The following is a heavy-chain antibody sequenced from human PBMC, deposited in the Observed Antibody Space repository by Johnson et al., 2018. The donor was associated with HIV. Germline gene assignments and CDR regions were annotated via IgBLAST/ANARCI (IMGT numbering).Heavy chain of an antibody. Sequence: QVQLVESGGGLVQPGGSLRLSCAASGFIFSSYWMSWIRQAPGKGLEWVAVISYDGSNKYYADSVNGRFTISRDNSKNTLYLQMNSLRAEDTALYYCARGPTMRYCTNGVCYIGAFDIWGQGTMVTVSS. J-gene: IGHJ3*02. D-gene: IGHD2-8*01. CDR2: ISYDGSNK. CDR3: ARGPTMRYCTNGVCYIGAFDI. CDR1: GFIFSSYW. V-gene: IGHV3-30-3*01.